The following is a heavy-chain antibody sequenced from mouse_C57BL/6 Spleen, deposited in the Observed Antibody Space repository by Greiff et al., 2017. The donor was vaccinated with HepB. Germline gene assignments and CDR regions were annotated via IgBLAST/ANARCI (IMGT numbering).Heavy chain of an antibody. Sequence: QVQLQQSGAELARPGASVKLSCKASGYTFTSYGISWVKQRTGQGLEWIGEIYPRSGNTYYNEKFKGKATLTADKSSSTAYMELRSLTSEDSAVYFCARYTTVVAKDAMDYWGQGTSVTVSS. J-gene: IGHJ4*01. D-gene: IGHD1-1*01. CDR2: IYPRSGNT. CDR1: GYTFTSYG. V-gene: IGHV1-81*01. CDR3: ARYTTVVAKDAMDY.